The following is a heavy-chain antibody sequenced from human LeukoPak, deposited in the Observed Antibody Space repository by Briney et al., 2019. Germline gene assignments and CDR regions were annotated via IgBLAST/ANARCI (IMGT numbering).Heavy chain of an antibody. Sequence: GGSLRLSCAASGFTFSSYAMSWVRQAPGKGLEWVSAISGSGGSTYYADSVKGRFTISRDNSKNTLYLQMNSLRAEDTAVYYCARDGFYYHYYMDVWGEGTTVIVSS. D-gene: IGHD1-14*01. J-gene: IGHJ6*03. V-gene: IGHV3-23*01. CDR1: GFTFSSYA. CDR3: ARDGFYYHYYMDV. CDR2: ISGSGGST.